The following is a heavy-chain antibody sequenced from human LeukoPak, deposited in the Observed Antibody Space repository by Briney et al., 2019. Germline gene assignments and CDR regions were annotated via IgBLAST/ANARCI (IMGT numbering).Heavy chain of an antibody. Sequence: SETLSLTCTVSGGSISSYYWSWIRQPPGKGLEWIGYIYYSGSTNYNPSLKSRVTISVDTSKNQFSLKLSSVTAADTAVYYCARGILVTAIRYYYGIDVWGQGTTVTVSS. CDR3: ARGILVTAIRYYYGIDV. CDR1: GGSISSYY. D-gene: IGHD2-21*02. J-gene: IGHJ6*02. CDR2: IYYSGST. V-gene: IGHV4-59*01.